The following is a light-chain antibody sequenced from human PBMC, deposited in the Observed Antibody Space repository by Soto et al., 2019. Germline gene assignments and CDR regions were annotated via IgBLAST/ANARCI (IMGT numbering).Light chain of an antibody. CDR1: SSDVGGYNY. Sequence: QSALTQPASVSGSPGQSITISCTGTSSDVGGYNYVSWYQQHPGNAPKLMIYNVSNRPSGVSNRFSGSKSGNTASLTISGLQAEDEADYYCSSYTCSSTAYVFGTGTKLTVL. CDR2: NVS. CDR3: SSYTCSSTAYV. V-gene: IGLV2-14*01. J-gene: IGLJ1*01.